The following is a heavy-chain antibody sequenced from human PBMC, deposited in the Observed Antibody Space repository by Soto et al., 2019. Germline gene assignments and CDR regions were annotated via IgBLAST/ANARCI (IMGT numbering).Heavy chain of an antibody. D-gene: IGHD3-22*01. CDR1: GYSFTSYW. CDR3: AIQAYHYDSSGYRNWFNS. CDR2: IYPGDSDT. V-gene: IGHV5-51*01. Sequence: PGESLKISCHGSGYSFTSYWIGWVRQMPGKGLEWMGIIYPGDSDTRYSPSFQGQVTISADKSISTAYLQWSSLKASDTAMYYCAIQAYHYDSSGYRNWFNSWGQGTLVTVSS. J-gene: IGHJ5*01.